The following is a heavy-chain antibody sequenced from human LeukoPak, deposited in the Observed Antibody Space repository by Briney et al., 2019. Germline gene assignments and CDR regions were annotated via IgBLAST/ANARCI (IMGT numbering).Heavy chain of an antibody. CDR2: INPNTGGT. D-gene: IGHD3-22*01. CDR3: ARVWGYYYDSSGYSDFDY. CDR1: GYTFTGFY. J-gene: IGHJ4*02. V-gene: IGHV1-2*02. Sequence: ASVKVSCKASGYTFTGFYMHWVRQAPGQGLEWMGWINPNTGGTNYAQKFQGRVTMTIDTSTSTAYMELRSLKSDDTAVYYCARVWGYYYDSSGYSDFDYWGQGTLVTVSS.